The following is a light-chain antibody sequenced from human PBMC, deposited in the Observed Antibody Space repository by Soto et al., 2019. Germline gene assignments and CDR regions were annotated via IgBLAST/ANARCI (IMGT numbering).Light chain of an antibody. CDR2: GAS. Sequence: EIVLTQSPGTLSLSPGERATLSCRASQSLTNNYFAWYQQKPGRALRLLIDGASTRATGIPYRFSGSGSGTDFTLTISRLEPEEVAVYYCQQYEAVVTFGQGTKVEI. J-gene: IGKJ1*01. CDR1: QSLTNNY. CDR3: QQYEAVVT. V-gene: IGKV3-20*01.